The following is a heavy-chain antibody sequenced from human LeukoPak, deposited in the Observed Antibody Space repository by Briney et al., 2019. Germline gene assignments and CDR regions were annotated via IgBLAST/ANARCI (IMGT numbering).Heavy chain of an antibody. D-gene: IGHD5-18*01. CDR3: ARHVGGYTAMAWDY. CDR2: INHSGST. V-gene: IGHV4-34*01. J-gene: IGHJ4*02. Sequence: PSETLSLTCAVYGGSFSGYYWSWIRQPPGKGLEWIGEINHSGSTNYNPSLKSRVTISVDTSKNQFSLKLSSVTAADTAVYYCARHVGGYTAMAWDYWGQGTLVTVSS. CDR1: GGSFSGYY.